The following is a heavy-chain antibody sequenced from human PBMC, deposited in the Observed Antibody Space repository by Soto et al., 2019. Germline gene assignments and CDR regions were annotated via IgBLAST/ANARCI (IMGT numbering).Heavy chain of an antibody. V-gene: IGHV2-5*02. D-gene: IGHD3-9*01. Sequence: QITLKESGPPLVKPTQTLTLTCTFSGFSLSTSGVGVGWIRQPPGKALEWLALIYWDDDKRYSPSLKSRLTITKDNSKTHVVLTMTNMDPVDTATYYCAHSDYDILTGYYGNFDYWGQGTLVTVSS. CDR2: IYWDDDK. CDR3: AHSDYDILTGYYGNFDY. J-gene: IGHJ4*02. CDR1: GFSLSTSGVG.